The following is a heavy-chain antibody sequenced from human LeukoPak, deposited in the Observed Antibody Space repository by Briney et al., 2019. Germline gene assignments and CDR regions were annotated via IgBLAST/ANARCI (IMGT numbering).Heavy chain of an antibody. CDR3: ARGPVVVAATPSYYYGMDV. CDR1: GGSFSGYY. CDR2: INHSGST. Sequence: SETLSLTCAVYGGSFSGYYWSWIRQPPGKGLEWIGGINHSGSTNYNPSLKSRVTISVDTSKNQFSLKLSSVTAADTAVYYCARGPVVVAATPSYYYGMDVWGQGTTVTVSS. V-gene: IGHV4-34*01. J-gene: IGHJ6*02. D-gene: IGHD2-15*01.